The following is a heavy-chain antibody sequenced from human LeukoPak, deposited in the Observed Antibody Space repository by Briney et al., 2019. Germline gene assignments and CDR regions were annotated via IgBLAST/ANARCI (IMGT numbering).Heavy chain of an antibody. CDR1: GGSISSYY. D-gene: IGHD3-22*01. CDR2: IHYSGST. V-gene: IGHV4-59*01. Sequence: SETLSLTCTVSGGSISSYYWSWIRQPPGKGLEWIGYIHYSGSTNYNPSLKSRVTISVDTSKNQFSLKLSSVTAADTAVYYCARGGPYDSSGYYYVWGQGTLVTVSS. J-gene: IGHJ4*02. CDR3: ARGGPYDSSGYYYV.